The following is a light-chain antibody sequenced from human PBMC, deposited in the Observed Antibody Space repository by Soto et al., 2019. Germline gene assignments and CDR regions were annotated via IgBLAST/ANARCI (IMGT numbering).Light chain of an antibody. J-gene: IGKJ1*01. CDR1: QSISSSY. CDR2: GAS. V-gene: IGKV3-20*01. Sequence: EIVLTQSPGTLSLSPGERATLSCRASQSISSSYLAWYQQKPGPAPMLLIYGASSRATGIPYRFSGSGSGTDFTLTISRLEPEDFAVYYCLQYGDSPWTFGQGTKVEIK. CDR3: LQYGDSPWT.